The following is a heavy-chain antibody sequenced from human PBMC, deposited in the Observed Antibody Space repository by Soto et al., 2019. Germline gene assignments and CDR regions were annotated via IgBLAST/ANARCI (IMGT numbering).Heavy chain of an antibody. Sequence: SGPTLVNPTQTLTLTCTFSGFSLSTSGMCVSWIRQPPGKALEWLALIDWDDDKYYSTSLKTRLTISKDTSKNQVVLTMTNMDPVATATYYCARIVRGVVCPSRYGMDVSGQGPKVTAS. CDR1: GFSLSTSGMC. V-gene: IGHV2-70*01. D-gene: IGHD3-3*01. CDR3: ARIVRGVVCPSRYGMDV. J-gene: IGHJ6*02. CDR2: IDWDDDK.